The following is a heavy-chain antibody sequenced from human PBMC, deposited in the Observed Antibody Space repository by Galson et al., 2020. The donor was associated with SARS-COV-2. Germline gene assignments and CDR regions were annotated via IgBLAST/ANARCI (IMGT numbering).Heavy chain of an antibody. V-gene: IGHV3-33*06. CDR1: GFTFSSYG. D-gene: IGHD4-4*01. Sequence: GGSLRLSCAASGFTFSSYGMHWVRQAPGKGLEWVAVIWYDGSNKYYADSVKGRFTISRDNSKNTLYLQMNSLRAEDTAVYYCAKDRGVTTDLEKDYWGQGTLVTVSS. CDR2: IWYDGSNK. CDR3: AKDRGVTTDLEKDY. J-gene: IGHJ4*02.